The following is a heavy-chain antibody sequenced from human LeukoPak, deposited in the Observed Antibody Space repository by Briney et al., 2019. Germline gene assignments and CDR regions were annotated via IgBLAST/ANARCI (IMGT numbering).Heavy chain of an antibody. J-gene: IGHJ4*02. CDR1: GFTSSTYA. CDR2: ISGSGGST. V-gene: IGHV3-23*01. CDR3: TDFIAAAGRADY. Sequence: GGSLRLSCVVSGFTSSTYAMSWVRQAPGKGLEWVSAISGSGGSTYYADSVKGRFTISRDNSKNTLYLQMNSLRAEDTAVYYCTDFIAAAGRADYWGQGTLVTVSS. D-gene: IGHD6-13*01.